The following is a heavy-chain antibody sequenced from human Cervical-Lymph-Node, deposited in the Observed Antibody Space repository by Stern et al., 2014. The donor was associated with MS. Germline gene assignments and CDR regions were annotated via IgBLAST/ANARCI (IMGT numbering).Heavy chain of an antibody. CDR1: GFTFSSSG. CDR3: AREGGNTAEYFQH. J-gene: IGHJ1*01. V-gene: IGHV3-33*01. CDR2: IWYDGSNR. Sequence: QVQLVQSGGGVVQPGRSLRLSCAESGFTFSSSGMHWVRQAPGKGLEWLAIIWYDGSNRYYADSVKGRFTISRDNSKNTLYLQMNSLRADDTAVYYCAREGGNTAEYFQHWGQGTLVTVSS. D-gene: IGHD4-23*01.